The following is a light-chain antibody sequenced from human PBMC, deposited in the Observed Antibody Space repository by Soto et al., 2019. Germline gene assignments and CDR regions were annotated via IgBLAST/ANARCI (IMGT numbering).Light chain of an antibody. CDR3: CSYAGSSIWV. V-gene: IGLV2-23*01. CDR2: EDS. J-gene: IGLJ3*02. Sequence: QSALTQPASVSGSPGQSITISCTETSSDVGSYNLVSWYQQHPGKAPKVILYEDSKAPSGISSRFSGSKSGNTAFLTISGLQDEDESDYYCCSYAGSSIWVFGGGTKLTVL. CDR1: SSDVGSYNL.